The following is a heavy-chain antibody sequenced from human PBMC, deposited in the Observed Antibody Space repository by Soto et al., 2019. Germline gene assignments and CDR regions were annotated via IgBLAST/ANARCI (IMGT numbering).Heavy chain of an antibody. CDR2: INPSGDST. CDR1: GYTFTSYY. CDR3: SRINLAVAEYFDY. D-gene: IGHD6-19*01. V-gene: IGHV1-46*01. Sequence: GASVKVSCKASGYTFTSYYMHWVRQAPGQGLEWMGIINPSGDSTSYAQKFQGRVTMTRDTSTSTVYVELRSLRSEDTAVYYWSRINLAVAEYFDYWGQGTLVTVSS. J-gene: IGHJ4*02.